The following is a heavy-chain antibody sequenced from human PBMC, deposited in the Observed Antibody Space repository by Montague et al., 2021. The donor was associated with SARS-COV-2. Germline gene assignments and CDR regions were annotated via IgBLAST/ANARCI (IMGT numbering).Heavy chain of an antibody. J-gene: IGHJ6*02. D-gene: IGHD5-12*01. CDR2: TYYRSKWYN. V-gene: IGHV6-1*01. Sequence: CAISGDSVSSNSAAWNWIRQSPSRGLEWLGRTYYRSKWYNDYAVFVKSRITINPDTSKNQFSLQLNSVTPEDTAVYYCARQPLGYDFVYYYYGMDVWGQGTTVTVSS. CDR1: GDSVSSNSAA. CDR3: ARQPLGYDFVYYYYGMDV.